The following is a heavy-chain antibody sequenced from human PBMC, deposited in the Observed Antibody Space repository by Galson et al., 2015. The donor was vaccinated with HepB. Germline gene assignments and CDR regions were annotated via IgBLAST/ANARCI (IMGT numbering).Heavy chain of an antibody. Sequence: LRLSCAASGFTFSDYGMHWVRQAPGKGLEWLAVIWYDGSNKYYADSLKGRLTISRDNSKNTLYLQMNSLRAEDTAVYYCAREGMTAVTNFDYWGQGTLVNVPS. CDR3: AREGMTAVTNFDY. CDR2: IWYDGSNK. CDR1: GFTFSDYG. V-gene: IGHV3-33*01. D-gene: IGHD4-17*01. J-gene: IGHJ4*02.